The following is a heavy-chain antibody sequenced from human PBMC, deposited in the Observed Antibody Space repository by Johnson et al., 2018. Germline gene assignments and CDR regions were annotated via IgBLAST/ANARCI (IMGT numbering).Heavy chain of an antibody. V-gene: IGHV1-69*01. D-gene: IGHD3-3*01. J-gene: IGHJ6*03. CDR2: IIPIFGTA. CDR1: GGTFSSYA. CDR3: ARDQGHLMGFWSGYEYNYMDV. Sequence: VQLVESGAEVKKPGSSXKVSCKASGGTFSSYAISWVRQAPGQGLEWMGGIIPIFGTANYAQKFQGRVTITADESTSTAYMELSSLRAEDMAVYYCARDQGHLMGFWSGYEYNYMDVWGKGTTVTVSS.